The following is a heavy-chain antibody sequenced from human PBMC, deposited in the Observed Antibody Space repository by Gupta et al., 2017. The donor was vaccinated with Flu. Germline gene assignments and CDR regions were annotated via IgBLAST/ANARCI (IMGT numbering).Heavy chain of an antibody. V-gene: IGHV3-23*01. J-gene: IGHJ4*02. CDR1: LTLGCCS. CDR3: VKGGPLARIPDC. CDR2: MESDGTK. D-gene: IGHD2-21*01. Sequence: LTLGCCSMAWGRKASGKGLRWVSSMESDGTKFYKDDVKGRFTIPRDNSKNMLYLQMDSLAAEDTALYYCVKGGPLARIPDCWGQGARVTASS.